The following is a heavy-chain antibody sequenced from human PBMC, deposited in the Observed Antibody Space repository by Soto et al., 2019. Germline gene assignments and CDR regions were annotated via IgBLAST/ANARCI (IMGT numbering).Heavy chain of an antibody. CDR3: VSPEGYYDSSGYTLDF. Sequence: SETLSLTCTVSGDSISSSTYYWGWIRQPPGKGLEWIGSMFYSGNTYYNPSLKSRVTLSLDTSKNQFSLKLNSVTAADTAVYYCVSPEGYYDSSGYTLDFWGQGTLVTVSS. J-gene: IGHJ4*02. CDR2: MFYSGNT. V-gene: IGHV4-39*01. CDR1: GDSISSSTYY. D-gene: IGHD3-22*01.